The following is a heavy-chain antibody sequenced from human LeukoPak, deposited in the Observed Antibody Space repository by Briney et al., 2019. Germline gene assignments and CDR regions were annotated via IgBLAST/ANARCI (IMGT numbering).Heavy chain of an antibody. CDR2: MNPNSGNT. V-gene: IGHV1-8*01. CDR1: GYTFTSYD. J-gene: IGHJ4*02. CDR3: ARGLFWAVAGTSGTDY. D-gene: IGHD6-19*01. Sequence: ASVKVSCKASGYTFTSYDINWVRQATGQGLEWMGWMNPNSGNTGYAQKFQGRVTMTRNTSISTAYMELSSLRSEDTAVYYCARGLFWAVAGTSGTDYWGQGTLVTVSS.